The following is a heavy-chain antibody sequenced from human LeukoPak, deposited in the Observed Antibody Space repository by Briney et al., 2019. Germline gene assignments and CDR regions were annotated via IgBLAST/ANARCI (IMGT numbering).Heavy chain of an antibody. V-gene: IGHV3-23*01. CDR1: GFTFSSYA. J-gene: IGHJ5*02. CDR2: ISGSGGST. CDR3: AKAFAAYFDFWSGS. D-gene: IGHD3-3*01. Sequence: SGGSLRLSCAASGFTFSSYAMSWVRQAPRKGLEWVSAISGSGGSTYYADSVKGRFTISRDNSKNTLYLQMNSLRAEDTAVYYCAKAFAAYFDFWSGSWGQGILVTVSS.